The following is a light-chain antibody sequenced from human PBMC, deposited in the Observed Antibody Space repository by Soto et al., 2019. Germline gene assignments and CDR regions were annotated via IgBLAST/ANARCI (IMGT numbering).Light chain of an antibody. CDR1: RDITNC. Sequence: DSQMTQTPSSLSASVGDRVTFSCQASRDITNCLNWYHQKPGKAPKLLIYDASNLETGVPSRFSGSGSGTHFTFTISSLQPEDTATYYCQQYDILPLTFGPGTKVDIK. CDR3: QQYDILPLT. V-gene: IGKV1-33*01. J-gene: IGKJ3*01. CDR2: DAS.